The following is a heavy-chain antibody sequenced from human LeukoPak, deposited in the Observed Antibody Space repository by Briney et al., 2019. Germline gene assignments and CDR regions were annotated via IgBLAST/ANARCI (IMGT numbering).Heavy chain of an antibody. CDR2: ITGSGGST. CDR3: ARAHGYSGYDYWGNWFDP. D-gene: IGHD5-12*01. V-gene: IGHV3-23*01. CDR1: GFTFSSYA. Sequence: GGSLRLSCAASGFTFSSYAMTWVRQAPGKGLEWVSTITGSGGSTYYADSVKGRFTISRDNSKNTLYLQMNSLRAEDTAVYYCARAHGYSGYDYWGNWFDPWGQGTLVTVSS. J-gene: IGHJ5*02.